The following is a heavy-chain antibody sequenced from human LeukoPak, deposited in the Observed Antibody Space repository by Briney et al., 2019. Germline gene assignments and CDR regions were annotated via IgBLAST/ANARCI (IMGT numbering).Heavy chain of an antibody. CDR1: GYSISSGYY. V-gene: IGHV4-38-2*02. Sequence: SETLSLTCTVSGYSISSGYYWGWIRQPPGKGLERIGSIYHSGSTYYNPSLKSRVTISVDTSKNQFSLKLSSVTAADTAVYYCARDSSGYYHTFDYWGQGTLVTVSS. J-gene: IGHJ4*02. D-gene: IGHD3-22*01. CDR2: IYHSGST. CDR3: ARDSSGYYHTFDY.